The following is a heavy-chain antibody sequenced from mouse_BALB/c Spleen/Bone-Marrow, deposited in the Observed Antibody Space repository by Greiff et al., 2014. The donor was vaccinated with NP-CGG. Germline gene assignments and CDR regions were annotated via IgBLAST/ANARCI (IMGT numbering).Heavy chain of an antibody. CDR2: IDPANGNT. Sequence: EVQLQQSGAELVKPGASVKLSCKASGFKFKDTYMHWVKQRPEQGLEWIGRIDPANGNTKYDPKFKGKATITADKSSNTAYMQLSSLTAVYSAVYYGSRLDLFAYWGQGTLVTASA. CDR3: SRLDLFAY. V-gene: IGHV14-3*02. J-gene: IGHJ3*01. CDR1: GFKFKDTY.